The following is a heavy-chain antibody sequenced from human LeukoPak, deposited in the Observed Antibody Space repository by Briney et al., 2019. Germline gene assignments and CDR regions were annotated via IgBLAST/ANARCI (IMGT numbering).Heavy chain of an antibody. V-gene: IGHV3-23*01. Sequence: PGGSLRLSCAASGFTLSSYAMSWVRQGPGKGLEWVSAISVSGNTYHADSVMGRFTISRDSSKNTLYLQMNSLRAGDAAVYYCAKAPVTTCSGAYCYPFDYWSQGTLVTVSS. CDR3: AKAPVTTCSGAYCYPFDY. CDR2: ISVSGNT. CDR1: GFTLSSYA. J-gene: IGHJ4*02. D-gene: IGHD2-15*01.